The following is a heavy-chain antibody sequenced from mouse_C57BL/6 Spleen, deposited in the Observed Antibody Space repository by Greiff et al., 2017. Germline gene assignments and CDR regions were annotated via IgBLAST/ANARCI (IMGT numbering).Heavy chain of an antibody. CDR3: ARPYSDYLYYFDY. Sequence: VQLQQPGAELVMPGASVKLSCKASGYTFTSYWMHWVKQRPGQGLEWIGEIYPSDSDTNYNKKFKGKSTLTVDKSSSTAYMQLSSLTSEDSAVYYCARPYSDYLYYFDYWGQGTTLTVSS. J-gene: IGHJ2*01. CDR2: IYPSDSDT. V-gene: IGHV1-69*01. D-gene: IGHD2-13*01. CDR1: GYTFTSYW.